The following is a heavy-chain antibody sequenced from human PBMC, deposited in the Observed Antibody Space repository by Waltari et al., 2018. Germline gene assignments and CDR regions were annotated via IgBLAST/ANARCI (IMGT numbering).Heavy chain of an antibody. V-gene: IGHV4-39*01. D-gene: IGHD5-12*01. CDR3: ATYIGASIGTAAFDV. CDR2: FAYSGAT. J-gene: IGHJ3*01. Sequence: AWIRRPPGQGLGLFGTFAYSGATYSSPSLKSRVTISGDTSKNQLSLILGSVTAADTAVYYCATYIGASIGTAAFDVWGQGTMVTVSA.